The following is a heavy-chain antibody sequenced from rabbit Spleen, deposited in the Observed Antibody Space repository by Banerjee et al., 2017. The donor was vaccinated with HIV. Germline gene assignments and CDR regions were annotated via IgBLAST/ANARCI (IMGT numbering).Heavy chain of an antibody. CDR1: GFSFSNKAV. D-gene: IGHD3-1*01. J-gene: IGHJ4*01. CDR3: ARDLASVVGWNFNL. CDR2: IYGGSSAST. Sequence: QEQLVESGGGLVKPEGSLKLSCTASGFSFSNKAVMCWVRQAPGKGLECIACIYGGSSASTYYASWAKGRFTISRTSSTTVTLQMTSLTAADTATYFCARDLASVVGWNFNLWGQGTLVTVS. V-gene: IGHV1S45*01.